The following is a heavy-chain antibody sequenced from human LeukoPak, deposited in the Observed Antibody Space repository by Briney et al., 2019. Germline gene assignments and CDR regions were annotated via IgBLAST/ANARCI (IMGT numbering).Heavy chain of an antibody. CDR1: GGSISSYY. V-gene: IGHV4-59*01. CDR2: IYYSGST. Sequence: SETLSLTCTVSGGSISSYYWSWIRQPPGKGLEWVGYIYYSGSTNYNPSLKSRVTISVDTSKNQFSLKLSSVTAADTAVYYCALSGYRRAFDIWGQGTMVTVSS. D-gene: IGHD3-3*01. CDR3: ALSGYRRAFDI. J-gene: IGHJ3*02.